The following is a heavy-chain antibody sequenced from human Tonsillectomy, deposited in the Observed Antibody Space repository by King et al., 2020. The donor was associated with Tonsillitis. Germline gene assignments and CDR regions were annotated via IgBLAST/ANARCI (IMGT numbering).Heavy chain of an antibody. V-gene: IGHV4-59*01. Sequence: QLQESGPGLVKPSETLSLACTVSGGSISSYSWSWIRQTPGKGLQWIGCIYYSGSTNYNPSLKSRVTISMDTSTNQFSLKLSSVTAADTAVYYCARDFSTVSTPYPYFYFMDVWGKGTTVAVSS. CDR2: IYYSGST. CDR1: GGSISSYS. CDR3: ARDFSTVSTPYPYFYFMDV. D-gene: IGHD4-17*01. J-gene: IGHJ6*03.